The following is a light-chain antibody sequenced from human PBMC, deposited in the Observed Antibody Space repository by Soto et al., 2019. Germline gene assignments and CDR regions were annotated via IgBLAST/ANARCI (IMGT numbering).Light chain of an antibody. Sequence: EIVLTQSPGTLSLSPGERATLSCRASQTVSGNFLAWYQQKSGKPPRLVIYDSTLRANGVPDRFGGSRSGTEFTLTINSLEPEDFAVYYCQQRNVWPPITFGQGTRLEI. CDR1: QTVSGNF. CDR2: DST. J-gene: IGKJ5*01. V-gene: IGKV3D-20*02. CDR3: QQRNVWPPIT.